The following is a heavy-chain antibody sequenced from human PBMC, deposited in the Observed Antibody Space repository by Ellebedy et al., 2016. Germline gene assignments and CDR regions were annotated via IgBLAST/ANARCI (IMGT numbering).Heavy chain of an antibody. D-gene: IGHD3-9*01. CDR1: GGTFSSYA. CDR2: IIPILGIA. CDR3: ARDYDILTGSNLTQTPTSKHYYYYYGMDV. Sequence: ASVKVSCKASGGTFSSYAISWVRQAPGQGLEWMGRIIPILGIANYAQKFQGRVTITADKSTSTAYMGLSSLRSEDTAVYYCARDYDILTGSNLTQTPTSKHYYYYYGMDVWGQGTTVTVSS. J-gene: IGHJ6*02. V-gene: IGHV1-69*04.